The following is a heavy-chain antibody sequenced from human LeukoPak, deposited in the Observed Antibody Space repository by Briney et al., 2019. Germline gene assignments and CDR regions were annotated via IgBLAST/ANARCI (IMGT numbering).Heavy chain of an antibody. CDR1: GYTFTSYY. D-gene: IGHD2-15*01. CDR3: AGVDCSGGSCYSRPYNY. J-gene: IGHJ4*02. Sequence: ASVKVSCKASGYTFTSYYMHWVRQAPGQGLEWMGIINPSGGSTSYAQKFQGRVTMTRDTSTSTVYMELSSLRSEDTAVYYCAGVDCSGGSCYSRPYNYWGQGTLVTVSS. CDR2: INPSGGST. V-gene: IGHV1-46*01.